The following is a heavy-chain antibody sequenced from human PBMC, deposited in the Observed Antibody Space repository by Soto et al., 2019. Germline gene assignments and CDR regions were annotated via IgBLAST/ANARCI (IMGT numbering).Heavy chain of an antibody. CDR3: ARVKSDTSGSFYFDS. Sequence: SEALSLTCTVYGGSISNYYWNWIRQSPGKGLEYIGHIYTSGSTNYNPSLKSRVTISADTSKNQFSLNLSSVTVADTAVYYCARVKSDTSGSFYFDSWGQGTLVTVSS. V-gene: IGHV4-4*09. CDR2: IYTSGST. CDR1: GGSISNYY. D-gene: IGHD3-22*01. J-gene: IGHJ4*02.